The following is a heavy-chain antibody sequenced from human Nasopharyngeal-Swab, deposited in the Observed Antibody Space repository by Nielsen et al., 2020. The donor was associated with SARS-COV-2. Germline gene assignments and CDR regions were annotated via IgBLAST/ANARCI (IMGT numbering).Heavy chain of an antibody. CDR3: ARHLPLRFLEWLFPDYFDY. J-gene: IGHJ4*02. Sequence: GEPLKISCAASGFTFSSYSMNWVRQAPGKGLEWVSSISSSSSYIYYADSVKGRFTISRDNAKNSLYLQMNSLRAEDTAVYYCARHLPLRFLEWLFPDYFDYWGQGTLVTVSS. D-gene: IGHD3-3*01. CDR1: GFTFSSYS. CDR2: ISSSSSYI. V-gene: IGHV3-21*01.